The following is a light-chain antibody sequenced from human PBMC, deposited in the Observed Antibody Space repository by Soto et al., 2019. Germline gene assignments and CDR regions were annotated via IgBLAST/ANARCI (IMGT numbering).Light chain of an antibody. CDR3: QQYNNRPPWWT. V-gene: IGKV3-15*01. J-gene: IGKJ1*01. CDR1: QSVSSN. Sequence: EIVLTQSPGTLSLSPGEGPTLSCRAIQSVSSNLAWYQQRPGQAPRLLMYGATTRATDIPVRFSGGVSVTEFTLTISSLQAEGFTLYYRQQYNNRPPWWTSEQGTKVDIK. CDR2: GAT.